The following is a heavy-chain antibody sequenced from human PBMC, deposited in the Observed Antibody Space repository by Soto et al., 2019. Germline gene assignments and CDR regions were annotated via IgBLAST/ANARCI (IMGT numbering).Heavy chain of an antibody. Sequence: ASVKVSCKASGYTFTGYYMHWVRQAPGQGLEWMGWINPNSGGTNYAQKFQGWVTMTRDTSISTAYMELNNLRAEDTAVYYCVKGDCISISCSSRAFNIWGQGQWSPSPQ. CDR1: GYTFTGYY. D-gene: IGHD2-2*01. V-gene: IGHV1-2*04. CDR3: VKGDCISISCSSRAFNI. J-gene: IGHJ3*02. CDR2: INPNSGGT.